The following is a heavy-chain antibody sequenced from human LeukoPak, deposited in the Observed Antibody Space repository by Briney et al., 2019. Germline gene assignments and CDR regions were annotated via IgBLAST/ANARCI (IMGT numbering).Heavy chain of an antibody. V-gene: IGHV4-39*02. J-gene: IGHJ4*02. CDR3: ARETYYGSGTWNY. CDR2: IFYSGST. CDR1: GGSISSSSYY. D-gene: IGHD3-10*01. Sequence: SETLSLTCTVSGGSISSSSYYWGWIRQPPGKGLEWIGTIFYSGSTWYNPSLKSRVTISVDTSKNQFSLKLSSVTAADTAVYFCARETYYGSGTWNYWGQGTLVTVSS.